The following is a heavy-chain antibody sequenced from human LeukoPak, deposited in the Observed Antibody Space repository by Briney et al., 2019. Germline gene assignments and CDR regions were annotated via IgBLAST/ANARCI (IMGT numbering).Heavy chain of an antibody. J-gene: IGHJ1*01. CDR2: ISGSSSYI. V-gene: IGHV3-21*01. CDR1: GFTFSSYS. Sequence: GGSLRLSCAASGFTFSSYSMNWVRQAPGKGLEWVSSISGSSSYIYYADSVKGRFTISRDNAKNSLYLQMNSLRAEDTAVYYCARVLGYCSSTSCYRYFQHWGQGTLVTVSS. CDR3: ARVLGYCSSTSCYRYFQH. D-gene: IGHD2-2*02.